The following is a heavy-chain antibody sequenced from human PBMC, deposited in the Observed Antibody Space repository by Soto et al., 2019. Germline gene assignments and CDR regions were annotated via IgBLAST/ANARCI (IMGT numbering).Heavy chain of an antibody. CDR2: IYYSGST. J-gene: IGHJ5*02. D-gene: IGHD1-7*01. CDR3: ARVRYNWNYVRSNNWFDP. Sequence: LSLTCTVSGGSISSYYWSWIRQPPGKGLEWIGYIYYSGSTNYNPSLKSRVTISVDTSKNQFSLKLSSVTAADTAVYYCARVRYNWNYVRSNNWFDPWGQGXLVTVYS. CDR1: GGSISSYY. V-gene: IGHV4-59*01.